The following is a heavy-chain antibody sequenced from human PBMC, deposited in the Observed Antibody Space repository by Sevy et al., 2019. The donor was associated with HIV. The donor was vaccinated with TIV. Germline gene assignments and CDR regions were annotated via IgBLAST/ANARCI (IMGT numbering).Heavy chain of an antibody. CDR2: ISWNSVSL. J-gene: IGHJ6*02. Sequence: GGSLRLSCAASGFRFGDYAMHWVRQAPGKGLEWVSGISWNSVSLDYADSVKGRFTISRDNAKNSLYLQMNRLRSEDTALYYCAKDNRPATMSNSSYYYYYGMDVWGQGTTVTVSS. CDR3: AKDNRPATMSNSSYYYYYGMDV. V-gene: IGHV3-9*01. D-gene: IGHD6-6*01. CDR1: GFRFGDYA.